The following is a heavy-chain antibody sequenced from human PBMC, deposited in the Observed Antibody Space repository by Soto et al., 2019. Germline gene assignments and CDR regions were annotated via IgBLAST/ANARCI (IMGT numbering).Heavy chain of an antibody. J-gene: IGHJ3*02. CDR2: VHTSGRI. D-gene: IGHD3-3*01. CDR3: ATNTRSLGVVWEAFDM. V-gene: IGHV4-4*07. Sequence: QVLLQVSGPGLVNPSETLSLTCTVSGGSISTYHWSWIRQSAGKGLEWIGRVHTSGRIDYNPSLMSRVTMSGDTSKNQFSLRLSSVTAADTAVYYCATNTRSLGVVWEAFDMWGQGTMVTVSS. CDR1: GGSISTYH.